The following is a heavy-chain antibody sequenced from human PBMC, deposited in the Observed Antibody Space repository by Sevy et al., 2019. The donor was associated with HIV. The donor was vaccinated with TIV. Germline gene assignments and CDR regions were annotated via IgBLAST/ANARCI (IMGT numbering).Heavy chain of an antibody. J-gene: IGHJ4*02. D-gene: IGHD5-18*01. CDR2: ISYDGSNK. CDR1: GFTFSSYA. CDR3: ARGRAGYSLTYYFDY. V-gene: IGHV3-30-3*01. Sequence: GGSLRLSCAASGFTFSSYAMHWVSQAPGKGLEWVAVISYDGSNKYYADSVEGRFTISRDNSKNTLYLQMNSLRAEDTAGYYCARGRAGYSLTYYFDYGGQGTLVTVSS.